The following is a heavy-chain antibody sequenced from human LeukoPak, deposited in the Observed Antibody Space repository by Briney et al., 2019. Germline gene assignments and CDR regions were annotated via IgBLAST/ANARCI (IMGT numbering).Heavy chain of an antibody. J-gene: IGHJ4*02. CDR3: ARVGCSGGSCYDY. CDR2: INPNSGDT. CDR1: GYTFTGYS. D-gene: IGHD2-15*01. V-gene: IGHV1-2*02. Sequence: ASVKVSCRASGYTFTGYSMHWVRQAPGQGIEWMGWINPNSGDTNYAQRFQGRVTMTRDTSISTAYMELSRLRSDDTAVYYCARVGCSGGSCYDYWGQGTLVTVSS.